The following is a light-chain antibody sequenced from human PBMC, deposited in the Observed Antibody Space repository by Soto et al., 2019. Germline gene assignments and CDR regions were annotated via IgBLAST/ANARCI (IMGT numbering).Light chain of an antibody. CDR2: AAS. Sequence: DIQMTQSPSSLSASVGDRVTITCRASQSIRYYLNWYQQKPGKAPKLLIYAASSLQSGVPSRFSGSGSGTDFTPTISSLQPEDFATYYCQQSYSTPQNTFGQGTKLEIK. J-gene: IGKJ2*01. CDR3: QQSYSTPQNT. V-gene: IGKV1-39*01. CDR1: QSIRYY.